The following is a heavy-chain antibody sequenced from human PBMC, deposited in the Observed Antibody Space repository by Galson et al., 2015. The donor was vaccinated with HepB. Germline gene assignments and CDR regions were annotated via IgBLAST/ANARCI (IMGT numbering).Heavy chain of an antibody. CDR2: INWNGGST. J-gene: IGHJ4*02. D-gene: IGHD3-10*01. CDR3: ARMYYYGHYFDY. V-gene: IGHV3-20*04. CDR1: GFTFDDYG. Sequence: SLRLSCAASGFTFDDYGMSWVRQAPGKGLEWVSGINWNGGSTGYADSVKGRFTISRDNAKNSLYLQMNSLRAEDTALYYCARMYYYGHYFDYWGQGTLVTVSS.